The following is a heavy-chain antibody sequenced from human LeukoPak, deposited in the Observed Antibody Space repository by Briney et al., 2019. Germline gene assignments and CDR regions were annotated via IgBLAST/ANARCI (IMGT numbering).Heavy chain of an antibody. CDR1: GFTFSSYA. J-gene: IGHJ4*02. D-gene: IGHD6-19*01. V-gene: IGHV3-30*04. CDR2: ISYDGSNK. Sequence: GGSLRLSCAASGFTFSSYAMHWVRQAPGKGLAWVAIISYDGSNKYYADSVKGRFTISRDNPQNSLYLQMNSLRAEDTAVYYCARVARPWGISVAGTFDSWGQGTLVTVSS. CDR3: ARVARPWGISVAGTFDS.